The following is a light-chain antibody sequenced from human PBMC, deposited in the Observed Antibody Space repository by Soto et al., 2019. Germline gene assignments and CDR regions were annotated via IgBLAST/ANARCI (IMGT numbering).Light chain of an antibody. V-gene: IGLV2-14*03. CDR1: SSDIGAYNS. Sequence: QSVLTQPASVSGSPGQSITISCTGTSSDIGAYNSVSWYQQHPGKAPKLIIYDVSSRPSGISNRFSGSKSGNTASLTISGLQADDDATYYCSSYTSLTTEVFGGGTKLTVL. J-gene: IGLJ3*02. CDR3: SSYTSLTTEV. CDR2: DVS.